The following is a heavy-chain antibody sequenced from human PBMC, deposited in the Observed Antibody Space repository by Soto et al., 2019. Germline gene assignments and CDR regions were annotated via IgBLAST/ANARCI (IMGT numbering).Heavy chain of an antibody. D-gene: IGHD2-2*01. CDR1: GGSISSYY. CDR3: AASKPLYCSSTSCYPAYNWFDP. CDR2: IYYSGST. V-gene: IGHV4-59*01. J-gene: IGHJ5*02. Sequence: SETLSLTCTVSGGSISSYYWSWIRQPPGKGLEWIGYIYYSGSTNYNPSLKSRVTISVDTSKNQFSLKLSSVTAADTAVYYCAASKPLYCSSTSCYPAYNWFDPWGQGTLVTVSS.